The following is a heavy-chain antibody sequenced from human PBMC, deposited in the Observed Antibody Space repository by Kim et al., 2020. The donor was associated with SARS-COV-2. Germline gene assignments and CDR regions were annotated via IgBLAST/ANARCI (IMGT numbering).Heavy chain of an antibody. V-gene: IGHV3-23*01. CDR3: AKDPNGDYIGAFDF. CDR1: GFTFSNFA. D-gene: IGHD4-17*01. CDR2: TGGSGHTT. Sequence: GGSLRLSCAASGFTFSNFAIIWVRQAPGKGLEWVSATGGSGHTTHYADSVTGRFTISRDNSKNTIYLQMNSLRVAGAAVYYFAKDPNGDYIGAFDFWGQ. J-gene: IGHJ3*01.